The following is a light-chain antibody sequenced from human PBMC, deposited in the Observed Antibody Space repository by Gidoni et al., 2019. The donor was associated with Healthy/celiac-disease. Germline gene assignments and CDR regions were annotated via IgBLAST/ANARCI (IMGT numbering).Light chain of an antibody. CDR2: EVT. CDR3: SSYTSSSTVV. V-gene: IGLV2-14*01. Sequence: QSSLTPPASVSGSPGQSITISYTGTSSDVGGYNNVAWCQQHPGKAPKLMIYEVTNRPAGVTNRCAGSKSGNTASLTISGLQAEDEADYYCSSYTSSSTVVFGGGTKLTVL. CDR1: SSDVGGYNN. J-gene: IGLJ2*01.